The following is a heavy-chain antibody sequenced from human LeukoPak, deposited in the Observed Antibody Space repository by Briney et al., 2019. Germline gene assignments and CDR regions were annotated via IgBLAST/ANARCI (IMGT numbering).Heavy chain of an antibody. J-gene: IGHJ6*03. Sequence: GGSLRLSCVGSGFTFDDYAMHWVRQAPGKGLEWVSGISWNSGRRGYADSVKGRFTISRDNAKTSLYLQMNSLRAEDMALYYCARVSAAPGGPFYYYYMDVWGKGTTVTISS. CDR3: ARVSAAPGGPFYYYYMDV. CDR2: ISWNSGRR. CDR1: GFTFDDYA. V-gene: IGHV3-9*03. D-gene: IGHD3-16*01.